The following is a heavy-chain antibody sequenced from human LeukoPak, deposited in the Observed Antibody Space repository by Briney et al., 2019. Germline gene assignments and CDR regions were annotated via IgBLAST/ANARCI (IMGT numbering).Heavy chain of an antibody. CDR1: GGSISSYY. CDR3: ARRDDSYGYRWYFDL. D-gene: IGHD5-18*01. Sequence: PSETLSLTCTVSGGSISSYYWSWIRQPPGKGLECIGYIYYSGSTNYNPSLKSRVTISVDTSKNQFSLKLSSVTAADTAVYYCARRDDSYGYRWYFDLWGRGTLVTVSS. CDR2: IYYSGST. J-gene: IGHJ2*01. V-gene: IGHV4-59*08.